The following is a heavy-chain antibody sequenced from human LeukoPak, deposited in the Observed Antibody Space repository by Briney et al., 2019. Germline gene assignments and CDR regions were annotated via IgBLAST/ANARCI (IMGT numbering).Heavy chain of an antibody. CDR2: IYYSGST. CDR1: GGSISSSSYY. J-gene: IGHJ5*02. Sequence: SETLSLTCTVSGGSISSSSYYWGWIRQPPGKGLEWIGVIYYSGSTYYDPSLKSRLTISVDTSKNQFSLKLSSVTATDTAVYYCARRGYCSSTSCYEYWFDPWGQGTLVTVSS. V-gene: IGHV4-39*01. CDR3: ARRGYCSSTSCYEYWFDP. D-gene: IGHD2-2*01.